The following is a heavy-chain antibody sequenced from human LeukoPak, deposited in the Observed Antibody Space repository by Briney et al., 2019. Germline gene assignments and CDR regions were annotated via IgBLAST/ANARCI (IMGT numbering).Heavy chain of an antibody. CDR2: ISSSSSYI. J-gene: IGHJ3*02. D-gene: IGHD6-13*01. Sequence: GGSLRLSCAASGFTFSSYSMNWVRQAPGKGLEWVSSISSSSSYIYYADSVKGRFTTSRDNAKNSLYLQMNSLRAEDTAVYYCARDIAAGAFDIWGQGTMVTVSS. CDR3: ARDIAAGAFDI. CDR1: GFTFSSYS. V-gene: IGHV3-21*01.